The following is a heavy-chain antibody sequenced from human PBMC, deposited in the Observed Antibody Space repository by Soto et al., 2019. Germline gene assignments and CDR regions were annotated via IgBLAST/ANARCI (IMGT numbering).Heavy chain of an antibody. D-gene: IGHD3-3*01. V-gene: IGHV4-61*08. CDR2: IYYSGTT. Sequence: SETLSLTCTVSGGSISSGDYYWSWIRQPPGKGLEWIGYIYYSGTTYYNPSLKSRVTISVDTSRNQFSLKLSSATAADTAVYYCARGKIIGPWGQGTLVTVSS. CDR3: ARGKIIGP. CDR1: GGSISSGDYY. J-gene: IGHJ5*02.